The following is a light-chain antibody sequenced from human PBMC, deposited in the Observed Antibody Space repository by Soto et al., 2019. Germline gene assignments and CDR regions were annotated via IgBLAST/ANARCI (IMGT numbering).Light chain of an antibody. V-gene: IGKV1-5*03. CDR1: QTISIW. CDR2: KAS. Sequence: DIQMTQAPSTLSASVGDRVTITVRASQTISIWLAWYQQKPGKATNLLIYKASSLESGVPSRFSGSGSGTEFTLTISSLQPDDFASDYCQQYRNYPLTCGGGTKVEI. CDR3: QQYRNYPLT. J-gene: IGKJ4*01.